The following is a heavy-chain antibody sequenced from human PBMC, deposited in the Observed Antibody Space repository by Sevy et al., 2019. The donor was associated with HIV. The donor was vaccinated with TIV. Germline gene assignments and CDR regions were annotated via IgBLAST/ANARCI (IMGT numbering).Heavy chain of an antibody. D-gene: IGHD6-19*01. Sequence: GGSLRLSCAASGFSFSSYALHWVRQAPGKGLEYVSAISSNGGSTYYADSVKGRFTISRDNSKNTLYLQMGSLRAEDMAVYYCARDRQGITVAGTAIDYWGQGTLVTVSS. CDR2: ISSNGGST. CDR3: ARDRQGITVAGTAIDY. J-gene: IGHJ4*02. CDR1: GFSFSSYA. V-gene: IGHV3-64*02.